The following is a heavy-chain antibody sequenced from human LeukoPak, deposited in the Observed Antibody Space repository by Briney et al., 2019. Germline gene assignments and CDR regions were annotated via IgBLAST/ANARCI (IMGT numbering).Heavy chain of an antibody. J-gene: IGHJ6*02. CDR2: IIPIFGTA. V-gene: IGHV1-69*13. CDR1: GGTFSSYA. Sequence: GASVKVSCKASGGTFSSYAISWVRQAPGQGLEWMGGIIPIFGTANYAQKFQGRVTITADESTSTAYMELSSLRSEDTAVYYCARGPPYCSGGSCYSYNGMDVWGQGTTVTVSS. D-gene: IGHD2-15*01. CDR3: ARGPPYCSGGSCYSYNGMDV.